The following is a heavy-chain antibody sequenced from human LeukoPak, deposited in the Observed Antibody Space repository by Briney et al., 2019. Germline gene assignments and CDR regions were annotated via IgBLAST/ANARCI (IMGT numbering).Heavy chain of an antibody. J-gene: IGHJ5*02. CDR1: GFTFSTYA. D-gene: IGHD2-2*02. CDR3: AKASVAIPQYYNS. Sequence: QPGGSLRLSCAASGFTFSTYAMSWVRQAPGKGLERVSAISDNGGSKHYADSAKGRFTISRDNSKDTLFLQLNSLTAADTAMYFCAKASVAIPQYYNSWGQGTLVTVSS. CDR2: ISDNGGSK. V-gene: IGHV3-23*01.